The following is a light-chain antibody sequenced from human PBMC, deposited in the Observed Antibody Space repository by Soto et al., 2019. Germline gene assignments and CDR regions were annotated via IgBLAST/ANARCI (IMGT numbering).Light chain of an antibody. CDR3: QRYGSSPGT. Sequence: EIVLTQSPGTLSLSPGERATLSCRASQSVRDRYLAWYQQKPGQAPSLLIYDTSTSATGVPERFSGGGSGTDFALTISRVAQEDFAIYFCQRYGSSPGTFGQGTKVEI. J-gene: IGKJ1*01. CDR2: DTS. V-gene: IGKV3-20*01. CDR1: QSVRDRY.